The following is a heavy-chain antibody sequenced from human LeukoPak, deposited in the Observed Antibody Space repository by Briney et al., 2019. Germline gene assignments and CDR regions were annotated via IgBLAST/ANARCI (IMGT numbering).Heavy chain of an antibody. J-gene: IGHJ4*02. CDR1: GYTFTGYY. D-gene: IGHD4-23*01. CDR3: AREMWGTTLVTPFDY. V-gene: IGHV1-18*04. Sequence: ASVKVSCKASGYTFTGYYMHWVRRAPGQGLEWMGWITTYNGNTYSAQKFQGRVTMTTDTSTSTAYMELRSLRSDDTAVYYCAREMWGTTLVTPFDYWGQGTLVTVSS. CDR2: ITTYNGNT.